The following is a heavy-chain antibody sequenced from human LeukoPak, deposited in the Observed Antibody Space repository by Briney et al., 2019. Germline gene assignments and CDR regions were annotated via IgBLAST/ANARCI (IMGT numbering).Heavy chain of an antibody. Sequence: GGSLRLSCAASGFTFSSYSMNWVRQAPGKGLEWVSHISSSSGTIYYADSVEGRFTISRDNAKNSLYLQMNSLRAEDTAVYYCAGTQIVPAAIFPGSDYWGQGTLVTVSS. CDR1: GFTFSSYS. CDR3: AGTQIVPAAIFPGSDY. V-gene: IGHV3-48*01. CDR2: ISSSSGTI. D-gene: IGHD2-2*02. J-gene: IGHJ4*02.